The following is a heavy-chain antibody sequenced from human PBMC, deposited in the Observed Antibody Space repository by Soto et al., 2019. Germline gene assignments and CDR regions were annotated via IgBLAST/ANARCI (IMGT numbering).Heavy chain of an antibody. J-gene: IGHJ4*02. CDR2: ISCSGGST. V-gene: IGHV3-23*01. CDR3: AQVTDSSGYGAYFDX. D-gene: IGHD3-22*01. CDR1: GFTFSSYA. Sequence: GSLRLSCAASGFTFSSYAMSWVRQAPGKGLEWVSSISCSGGSTYYAYSVKVRFTISIDNSKNTLYLQMNSLRAEDTAVYYCAQVTDSSGYGAYFDXWGQGTLVTVSX.